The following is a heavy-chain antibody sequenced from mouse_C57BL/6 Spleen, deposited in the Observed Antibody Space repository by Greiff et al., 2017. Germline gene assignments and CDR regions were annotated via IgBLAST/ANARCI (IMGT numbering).Heavy chain of an antibody. J-gene: IGHJ2*01. Sequence: EVQGVESGGGLVKPGGSLKLSCAASGFTFSSYAMSWVRQTPEKRLEWVATISDGGSYTYYPDNVKGRFTISRDNAKNNLYLQMSHLKSEDTAMDYCAREGLTGTFHCDYWGQGTTRTVSA. CDR2: ISDGGSYT. V-gene: IGHV5-4*01. CDR1: GFTFSSYA. D-gene: IGHD4-1*01. CDR3: AREGLTGTFHCDY.